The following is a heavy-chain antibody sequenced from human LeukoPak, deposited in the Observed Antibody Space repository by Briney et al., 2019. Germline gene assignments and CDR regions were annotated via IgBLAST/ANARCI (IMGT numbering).Heavy chain of an antibody. D-gene: IGHD1-1*01. CDR2: ISSGSNTI. J-gene: IGHJ4*02. V-gene: IGHV3-48*01. CDR1: RFTFSTYS. CDR3: ARGIGRFAETIDY. Sequence: GGSLRLSCAASRFTFSTYSMNWVRQAPGKGLEWVSYISSGSNTIYYADSVKGRFTISRDNAKNSLYLQMNSLRAEDTAVYYCARGIGRFAETIDYWGQGTLVTVSS.